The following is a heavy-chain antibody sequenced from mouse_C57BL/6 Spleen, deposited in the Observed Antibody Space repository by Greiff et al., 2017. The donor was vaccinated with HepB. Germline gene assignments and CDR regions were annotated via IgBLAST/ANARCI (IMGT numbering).Heavy chain of an antibody. CDR1: GYAFSSYW. V-gene: IGHV1-80*01. CDR3: ARGGYDERNYFDY. D-gene: IGHD2-2*01. Sequence: QVQLQQPGAELVKPGASVKISCKASGYAFSSYWMNWVKQRPGKGLEWIGQIYPGDGDTNYNGKFKGKATLTADKSSSTAYMQLSSLTSEDSAVYFCARGGYDERNYFDYWGQGTTLTVSS. CDR2: IYPGDGDT. J-gene: IGHJ2*01.